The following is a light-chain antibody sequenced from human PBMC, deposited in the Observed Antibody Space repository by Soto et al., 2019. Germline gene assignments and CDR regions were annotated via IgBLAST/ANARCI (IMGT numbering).Light chain of an antibody. CDR3: QQYNTYSLT. CDR1: QSISTW. V-gene: IGKV1-5*01. J-gene: IGKJ1*01. Sequence: DIQLTQPPSTLSASVGDRVTITCRATQSISTWLAWYQQKPGKAPDLLIYDASSLQTGVPSRFSGSGSGTEFTLTISSLQPDDFATYYCQQYNTYSLTFGQGTQVDIK. CDR2: DAS.